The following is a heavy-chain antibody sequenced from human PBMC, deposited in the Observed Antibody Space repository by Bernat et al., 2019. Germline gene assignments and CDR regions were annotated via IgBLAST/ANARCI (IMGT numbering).Heavy chain of an antibody. Sequence: QVQLQESGPGLVKPSETLSLTCTVSGGSISSYYWSWIRQPPGKGLEWIGYIYYSGSTNYNPSLKSRVTISVDTSKNQFSLKLSSVTAADTAVYYCARDLGYSSSWYGPAGGFDPWGQGTLVTVSS. V-gene: IGHV4-59*01. CDR3: ARDLGYSSSWYGPAGGFDP. J-gene: IGHJ5*02. D-gene: IGHD6-13*01. CDR1: GGSISSYY. CDR2: IYYSGST.